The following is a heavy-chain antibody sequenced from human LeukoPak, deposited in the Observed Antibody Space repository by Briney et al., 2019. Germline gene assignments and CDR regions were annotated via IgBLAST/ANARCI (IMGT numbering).Heavy chain of an antibody. CDR3: AKGSLRLGELLNYFDY. CDR1: GFTFSSYG. V-gene: IGHV3-30*18. J-gene: IGHJ4*02. CDR2: ISYDGSNK. D-gene: IGHD3-16*01. Sequence: GGSLRLSCAASGFTFSSYGMHWVRQAPGKGLEWVAVISYDGSNKYYADSVKGRFIISRDNSKNTLYLQMNSPRAEDTAVYYCAKGSLRLGELLNYFDYWGQGTLVTVSS.